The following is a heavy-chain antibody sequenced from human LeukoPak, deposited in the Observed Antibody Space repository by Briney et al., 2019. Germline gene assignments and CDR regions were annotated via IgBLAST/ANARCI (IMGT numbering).Heavy chain of an antibody. J-gene: IGHJ4*02. CDR2: INPYNGNT. Sequence: GFAVKVPCKASGYSFTSYGITGVRQAPGQGREGMGWINPYNGNTNYAQKLQGRVTMTTDTSTRTAYMDLSSLRSDDTAVYYCARERSGWFFSNWGQGTLVTVSS. V-gene: IGHV1-18*01. CDR3: ARERSGWFFSN. D-gene: IGHD6-19*01. CDR1: GYSFTSYG.